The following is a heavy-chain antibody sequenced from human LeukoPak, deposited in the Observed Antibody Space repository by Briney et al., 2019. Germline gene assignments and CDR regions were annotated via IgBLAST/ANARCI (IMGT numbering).Heavy chain of an antibody. D-gene: IGHD3-22*01. CDR3: ASNDSSGRYYYYGMDV. CDR2: INHSGST. CDR1: GGPFSGYY. Sequence: KPSETLSLTCAVYGGPFSGYYWSWIRQPPGKGLEWIGEINHSGSTNYNPSLKSRVTISVDTSKNQFSLKLSSVTAADTAVYYCASNDSSGRYYYYGMDVWGQGTTVTVSS. J-gene: IGHJ6*02. V-gene: IGHV4-34*01.